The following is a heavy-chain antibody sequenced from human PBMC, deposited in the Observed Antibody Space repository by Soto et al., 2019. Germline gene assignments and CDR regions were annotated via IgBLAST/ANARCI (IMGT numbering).Heavy chain of an antibody. D-gene: IGHD3-10*02. J-gene: IGHJ6*02. CDR3: ASVRGGTLYDGMDV. CDR1: GYTFTSYY. V-gene: IGHV1-46*01. CDR2: INPSGGST. Sequence: ASVKVSCKASGYTFTSYYIHWVRQAPGQGLEWMGVINPSGGSTSYAQKLQGRVTMTRDTSTSTVYMGLSSLGSEDTAVYYCASVRGGTLYDGMDVWGQGTTVTVSS.